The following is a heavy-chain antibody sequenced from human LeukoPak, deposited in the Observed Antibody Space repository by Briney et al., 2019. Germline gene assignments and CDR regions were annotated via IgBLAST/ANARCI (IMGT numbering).Heavy chain of an antibody. CDR2: IYYSGST. CDR1: GGSISSYY. Sequence: SETLSLTCTVSGGSISSYYWSWIRQPPGKGLEWIGYIYYSGSTNYNPSLKSRVTISVDTSKNQFSLKLSSVTAADTAVYYCARSLKGGDYVWGVGDYYYYYGMDVWGQGTTVTVSS. CDR3: ARSLKGGDYVWGVGDYYYYYGMDV. J-gene: IGHJ6*02. V-gene: IGHV4-59*08. D-gene: IGHD3-16*01.